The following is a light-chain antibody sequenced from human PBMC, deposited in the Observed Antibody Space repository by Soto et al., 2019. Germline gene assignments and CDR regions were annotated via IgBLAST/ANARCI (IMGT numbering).Light chain of an antibody. V-gene: IGLV2-14*01. J-gene: IGLJ1*01. CDR3: SSYTSSSTLD. CDR1: SSDVGGYNY. Sequence: QSVLTQPASVSGSPGQSITISCTGTSSDVGGYNYVSWYQQHPGKAPKLMIYEVSNRPSGVSNRFSGSKSGNTASLTISGLQADDEADYYCSSYTSSSTLDFGTGTKLTVL. CDR2: EVS.